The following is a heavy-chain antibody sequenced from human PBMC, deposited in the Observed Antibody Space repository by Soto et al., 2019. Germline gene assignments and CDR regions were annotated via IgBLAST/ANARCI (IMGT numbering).Heavy chain of an antibody. J-gene: IGHJ3*02. D-gene: IGHD1-20*01. V-gene: IGHV1-46*01. Sequence: QVQLVQSGAEVKKPGASVKVSCKASGYTFTSYYMHWVRQAPGQGLEWMGIINPSGGSTSYAQKFQGRVTMTRDTSTSTVYLELSSLRSEDTAVYYCARLGFDNTYAFDIWGQGTMVTVSS. CDR3: ARLGFDNTYAFDI. CDR2: INPSGGST. CDR1: GYTFTSYY.